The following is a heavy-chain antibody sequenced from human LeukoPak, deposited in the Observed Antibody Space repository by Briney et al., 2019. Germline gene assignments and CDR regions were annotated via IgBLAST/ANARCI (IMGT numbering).Heavy chain of an antibody. CDR2: INPNSGGT. CDR1: GYTFTSYY. J-gene: IGHJ4*02. D-gene: IGHD6-13*01. CDR3: ARDPGIAAAGSFDY. Sequence: ASVKVSCKASGYTFTSYYMHWVRQAPGQGLEWMGWINPNSGGTNYAQKFQGRVTMTRGTSISTAYMELSRLRSDDTAVYYCARDPGIAAAGSFDYWGQGTLVTVSS. V-gene: IGHV1-2*02.